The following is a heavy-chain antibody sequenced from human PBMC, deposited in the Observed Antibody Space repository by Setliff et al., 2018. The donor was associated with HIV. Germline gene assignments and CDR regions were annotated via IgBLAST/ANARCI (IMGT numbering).Heavy chain of an antibody. J-gene: IGHJ3*01. V-gene: IGHV5-51*01. Sequence: GESLKISCTGSGYSFSNHWIGWVRQMPGRGLEWVAIIYPQDSDTRYSPSFEGHVTISADTSRYTAYLQLRALRASDTAIYYCARHRIDISLLVVQDPGPFDLWGRGTMVTVSS. D-gene: IGHD3-3*02. CDR1: GYSFSNHW. CDR2: IYPQDSDT. CDR3: ARHRIDISLLVVQDPGPFDL.